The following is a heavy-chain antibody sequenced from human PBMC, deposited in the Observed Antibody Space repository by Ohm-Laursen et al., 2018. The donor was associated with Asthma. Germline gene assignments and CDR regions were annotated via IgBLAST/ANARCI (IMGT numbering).Heavy chain of an antibody. V-gene: IGHV3-23*01. CDR3: AKGGSSSWYEMDV. D-gene: IGHD6-13*01. CDR1: GFTFSRYA. Sequence: GSLRLSCTASGFTFSRYAISWVRQAPGKGLEWVSTISDSGGSTYYADSVKGRFTISRDNSKNTPYLQMNSLRAEDTAVYYCAKGGSSSWYEMDVWGQGTTVTVSS. J-gene: IGHJ6*02. CDR2: ISDSGGST.